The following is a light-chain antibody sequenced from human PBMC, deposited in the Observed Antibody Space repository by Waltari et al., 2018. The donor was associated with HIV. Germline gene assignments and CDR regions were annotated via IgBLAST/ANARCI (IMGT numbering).Light chain of an antibody. V-gene: IGLV1-47*01. CDR3: AAWDDSLSGPV. CDR1: SSNIGSNY. Sequence: QSVLTQPPSASGTPGQRVTISCSGSSSNIGSNYVYWYQQLPGTAPNLLIYRNNQRPSGVPDRFSGSKSGTSASLAISWLRSEDEADYYCAAWDDSLSGPVFGGGTKLTVL. J-gene: IGLJ3*02. CDR2: RNN.